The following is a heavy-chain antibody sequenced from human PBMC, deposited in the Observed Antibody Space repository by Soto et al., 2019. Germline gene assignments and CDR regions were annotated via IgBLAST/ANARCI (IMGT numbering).Heavy chain of an antibody. CDR1: GGSISSGGYY. CDR3: ARDRAIYDSSGYYYFGAFDI. D-gene: IGHD3-22*01. J-gene: IGHJ3*02. Sequence: SETLSLTCTVSGGSISSGGYYWSWIRQHPGRGLEWIGYIYYSGSTHYNPSLKSRVTISVDTSKNQFSLKLSSVTAADTAVYYCARDRAIYDSSGYYYFGAFDIWGQGTTVTVSS. CDR2: IYYSGST. V-gene: IGHV4-31*03.